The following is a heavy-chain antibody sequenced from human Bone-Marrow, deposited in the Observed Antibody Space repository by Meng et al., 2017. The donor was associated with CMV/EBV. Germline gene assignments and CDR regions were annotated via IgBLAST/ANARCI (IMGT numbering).Heavy chain of an antibody. V-gene: IGHV3-33*06. J-gene: IGHJ6*02. CDR3: AKDFVVVPAGGETSGMDV. Sequence: GESLKISCAAPGFTFEHHGMHWVRQAPGKGVEWVAVIWYEGSNKYYADSVKGRFTITRDNSKNTLYLQKNSLRAEDMAVYYCAKDFVVVPAGGETSGMDVWGQGTTVTVSS. CDR2: IWYEGSNK. CDR1: GFTFEHHG. D-gene: IGHD2-2*01.